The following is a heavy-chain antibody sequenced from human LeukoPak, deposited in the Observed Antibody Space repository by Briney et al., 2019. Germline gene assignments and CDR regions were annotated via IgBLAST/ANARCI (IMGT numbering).Heavy chain of an antibody. CDR2: TSYDGSKK. V-gene: IGHV3-30*03. J-gene: IGHJ4*02. CDR1: GFTFSSYS. CDR3: ARGAAAGLPLDY. Sequence: GGSLRLSCAASGFTFSSYSMNWVRQVPGKGLEWVAVTSYDGSKKYYADSVKGRFTISRDNSENTLYLQMNSLRAEDTAVYYCARGAAAGLPLDYWGQGTLVTVSS. D-gene: IGHD6-13*01.